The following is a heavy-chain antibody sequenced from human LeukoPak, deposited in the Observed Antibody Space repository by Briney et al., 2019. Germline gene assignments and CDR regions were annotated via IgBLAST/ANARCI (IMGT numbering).Heavy chain of an antibody. CDR1: GYSFTSYW. J-gene: IGHJ4*02. CDR3: ARQCDYDDCLDY. V-gene: IGHV5-51*01. CDR2: MYPADSDI. Sequence: GESLKISCKGSGYSFTSYWIAWVRQMPGKGLEWMGIMYPADSDIRYSPSFQGQVTISADKSISTAYLQWSSLKASDTAMYYCARQCDYDDCLDYWGQGTLVTVSS. D-gene: IGHD4-17*01.